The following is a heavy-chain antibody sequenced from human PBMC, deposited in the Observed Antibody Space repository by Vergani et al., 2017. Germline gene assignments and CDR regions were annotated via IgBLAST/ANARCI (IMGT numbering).Heavy chain of an antibody. CDR3: ASGKYYSDSTSHFRGRYFDV. V-gene: IGHV4-39*01. D-gene: IGHD3-16*01. J-gene: IGHJ2*01. CDR2: SYNSGDG. Sequence: QLQESGPGLVKASETLSLTCTVSGDSIISRSYYWGWIRQPPGKGLEWIGSSYNSGDGDSSSSLKSRVTISADTSKNQFSLRLTSVTAADTAVYYCASGKYYSDSTSHFRGRYFDVWGRGTLVTVPS. CDR1: GDSIISRSYY.